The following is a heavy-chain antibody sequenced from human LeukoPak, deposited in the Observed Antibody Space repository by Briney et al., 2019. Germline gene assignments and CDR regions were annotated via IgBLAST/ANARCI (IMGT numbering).Heavy chain of an antibody. CDR2: IKQDGSEK. Sequence: GGSLRLSCAASGFTFSSYWMSWVRQPPGKGLEGVANIKQDGSEKYYVDSVKGRFTISRDNAKNSLYLEVNSLRAEDTAVYYCARGASGIQLWFFDSWGQGSLVTVSS. J-gene: IGHJ5*01. D-gene: IGHD5-18*01. CDR1: GFTFSSYW. CDR3: ARGASGIQLWFFDS. V-gene: IGHV3-7*01.